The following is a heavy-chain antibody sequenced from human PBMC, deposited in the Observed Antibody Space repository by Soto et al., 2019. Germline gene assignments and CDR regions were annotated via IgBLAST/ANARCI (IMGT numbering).Heavy chain of an antibody. CDR3: ARRRAGRYCSGGSCRRGTFDI. J-gene: IGHJ3*02. CDR2: IYYSGST. D-gene: IGHD2-15*01. V-gene: IGHV4-59*08. Sequence: SETLSLTCTVSGGSISSYYWSWIRQPPGKGLEWIGYIYYSGSTNYNPSLKGRVTISVDTSKNQFSLKLSSVTAADTAVYYCARRRAGRYCSGGSCRRGTFDIWGQGTMVTVSS. CDR1: GGSISSYY.